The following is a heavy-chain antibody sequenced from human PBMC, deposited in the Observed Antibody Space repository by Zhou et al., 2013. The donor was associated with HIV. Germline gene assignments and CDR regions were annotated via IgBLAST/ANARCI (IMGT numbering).Heavy chain of an antibody. CDR1: GGTFSTYA. V-gene: IGHV1-69*05. Sequence: QVQLVQSGAEVKRPGSSVKVSCKASGGTFSTYAISWVRQAPGQGLEWMGGIIPIFGTSNYAQKFQGRVTITTDESTSTAYMELSSLRSEDTAVYYCATYGPGYNWMYKWGQGTLVTVSS. D-gene: IGHD1-20*01. CDR2: IIPIFGTS. CDR3: ATYGPGYNWMYK. J-gene: IGHJ4*02.